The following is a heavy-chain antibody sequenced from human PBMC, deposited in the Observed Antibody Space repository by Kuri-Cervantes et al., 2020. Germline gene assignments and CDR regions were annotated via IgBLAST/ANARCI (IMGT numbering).Heavy chain of an antibody. J-gene: IGHJ6*03. CDR2: IDSSSSSI. D-gene: IGHD3-3*01. CDR1: GFTFSSYR. CDR3: AKLRVDRETIFGVVGSYYYYYMDV. Sequence: GGSLRLSCAASGFTFSSYRMNWVRQAPGKGLEWVSYIDSSSSSIYYADSVKGRLTISRDNSKNTLYLQMNSLRAEDTAVYYCAKLRVDRETIFGVVGSYYYYYMDVWGKGTTVTVSS. V-gene: IGHV3-48*01.